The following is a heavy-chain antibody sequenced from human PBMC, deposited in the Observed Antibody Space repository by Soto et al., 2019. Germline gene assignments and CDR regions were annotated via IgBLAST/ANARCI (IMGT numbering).Heavy chain of an antibody. V-gene: IGHV1-8*01. CDR2: MNPNSGNT. CDR1: GYTFTSYD. J-gene: IGHJ5*02. CDR3: ARRKKDPNWFDP. Sequence: ASVKIPCKASGYTFTSYDINWVRQATGQGLEWMGWMNPNSGNTGYAQKFQGRVTMTRNTSISTAYMELSSLRSEDTAVYYCARRKKDPNWFDPWGQGTLVTVSS.